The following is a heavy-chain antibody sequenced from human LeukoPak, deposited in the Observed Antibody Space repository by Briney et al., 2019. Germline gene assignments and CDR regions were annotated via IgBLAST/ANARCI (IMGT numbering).Heavy chain of an antibody. D-gene: IGHD3-10*01. V-gene: IGHV3-21*01. Sequence: GGSLRLSCAASGFTFSSYSMNWVRQAPGKGLEWVSSISSSSSYIYYADSVKGRFTISRDNAKNSLYLQMNSLRAEDTAVYYCARDRCFGELHYYYYGMDVGGQGTTVTVPS. J-gene: IGHJ6*02. CDR2: ISSSSSYI. CDR3: ARDRCFGELHYYYYGMDV. CDR1: GFTFSSYS.